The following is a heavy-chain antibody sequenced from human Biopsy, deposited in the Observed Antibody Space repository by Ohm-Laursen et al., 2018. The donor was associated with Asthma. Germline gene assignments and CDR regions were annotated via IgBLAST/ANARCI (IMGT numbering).Heavy chain of an antibody. J-gene: IGHJ4*02. V-gene: IGHV3-30*18. Sequence: SLRLSCSASGFVFRSHAMHWVRQAPGKGLELVAVVSYDGGVVHYADSMKGRFTISRDNAKSTLYLQMNRLRTDDTAVYFCAKRKGYSDLTDFDHWGQGTLVTVSS. CDR1: GFVFRSHA. CDR3: AKRKGYSDLTDFDH. CDR2: VSYDGGVV. D-gene: IGHD4-11*01.